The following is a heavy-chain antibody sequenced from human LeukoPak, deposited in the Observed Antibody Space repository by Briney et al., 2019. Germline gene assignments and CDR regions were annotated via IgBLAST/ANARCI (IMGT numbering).Heavy chain of an antibody. J-gene: IGHJ6*02. CDR3: ASYGGIVVVPAATGPLYV. CDR2: MSNSGHT. D-gene: IGHD2-2*01. CDR1: GGSVSSGNYY. V-gene: IGHV4-61*01. Sequence: SETLSLTCTVSGGSVSSGNYYWSWIRQPPGKGLEWIGFMSNSGHTDSTGSLKSRVTISVDTSRSQFSLRLSSVTAADTAVYYCASYGGIVVVPAATGPLYVWGQGTTVTVSS.